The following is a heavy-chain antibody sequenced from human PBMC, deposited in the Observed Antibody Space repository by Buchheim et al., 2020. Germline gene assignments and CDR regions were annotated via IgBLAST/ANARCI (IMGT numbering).Heavy chain of an antibody. D-gene: IGHD3-10*01. J-gene: IGHJ5*02. CDR3: ARDIVWSGSYFWFDP. CDR2: IYTSGST. V-gene: IGHV4-61*02. Sequence: QVQLQESGPGLVKPSQTLSLTCTVSGGSISSGSYYWSWIRQPAGKGLEWIGRIYTSGSTNYNPSLKSRVTISVDTSKNQFSLKLSSVTAADTAVYYCARDIVWSGSYFWFDPWGQGTL. CDR1: GGSISSGSYY.